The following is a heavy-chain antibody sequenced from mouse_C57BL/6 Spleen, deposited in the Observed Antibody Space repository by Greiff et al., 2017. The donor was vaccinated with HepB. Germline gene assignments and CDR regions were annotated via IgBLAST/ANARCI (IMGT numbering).Heavy chain of an antibody. CDR3: AREGWYPYAMDY. V-gene: IGHV5-4*01. CDR2: ISDGGSYT. J-gene: IGHJ4*01. Sequence: EVQRVESGGGLVKPGGSLKLSCAASGFTFSSYAMSWVRQTPEKRLEWVATISDGGSYTYYPDNVKGRFTISRDNAKNNLYLQMSHLKSEDTAMYYCAREGWYPYAMDYWGQGTSVTVSS. CDR1: GFTFSSYA. D-gene: IGHD2-1*01.